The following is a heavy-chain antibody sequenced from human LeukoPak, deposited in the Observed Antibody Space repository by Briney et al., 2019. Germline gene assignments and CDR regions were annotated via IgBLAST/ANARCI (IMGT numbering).Heavy chain of an antibody. CDR1: GFTFSSYS. D-gene: IGHD4-17*01. CDR2: MSYDGSLK. Sequence: GRSLRLSCAAAGFTFSSYSMHWARQAPGKGLEWVAVMSYDGSLKYYADSVKGRFTISRDNYQNTVYLQMNSLRVEDTAVYYCARDREGGYGDYPDYWGQGTLVTVSS. J-gene: IGHJ4*02. V-gene: IGHV3-30*04. CDR3: ARDREGGYGDYPDY.